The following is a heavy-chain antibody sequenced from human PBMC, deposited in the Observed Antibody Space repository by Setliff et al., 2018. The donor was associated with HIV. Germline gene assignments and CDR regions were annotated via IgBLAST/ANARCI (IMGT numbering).Heavy chain of an antibody. CDR3: ARDFVHLTNYYDSDRYVY. D-gene: IGHD3-22*01. Sequence: SETLSLTCTVSGGSISSGDYYWSWIRQPPGKGLEWIGYIYYSGSTYYNPSLKSRVTISVDTSKNQFSLKLTSVTAADTAVYYCARDFVHLTNYYDSDRYVYWGQGTLVTVSS. J-gene: IGHJ4*02. CDR2: IYYSGST. V-gene: IGHV4-30-4*08. CDR1: GGSISSGDYY.